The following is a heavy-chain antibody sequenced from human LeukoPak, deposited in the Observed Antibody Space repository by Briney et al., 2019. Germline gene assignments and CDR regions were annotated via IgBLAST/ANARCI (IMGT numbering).Heavy chain of an antibody. Sequence: AGGSLRLSCAASGFTFSSYEMNWVRQAPGKGLQWVSDISSSGTTIYYADSVKGRFTISRDNAKNSLYLQMNSLRAEDTAVYYCAKVSLRWWGYVDYWGQGTLVTVSS. CDR3: AKVSLRWWGYVDY. D-gene: IGHD4-23*01. CDR1: GFTFSSYE. J-gene: IGHJ4*02. CDR2: ISSSGTTI. V-gene: IGHV3-48*03.